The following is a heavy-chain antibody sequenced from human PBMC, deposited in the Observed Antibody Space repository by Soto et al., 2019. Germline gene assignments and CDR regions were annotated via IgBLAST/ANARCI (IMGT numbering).Heavy chain of an antibody. D-gene: IGHD4-17*01. CDR1: GYTFTSYD. CDR2: MNPNSGNT. CDR3: AREGGDYGYYYYYMDV. J-gene: IGHJ6*03. Sequence: ASVKVSCKASGYTFTSYDINWVRQATGQGLEWMGWMNPNSGNTGYAQKFQGRVTMTRNTSISTAYMGLSSLRSEDTAVYYCAREGGDYGYYYYYMDVWGKGTTVTVSS. V-gene: IGHV1-8*01.